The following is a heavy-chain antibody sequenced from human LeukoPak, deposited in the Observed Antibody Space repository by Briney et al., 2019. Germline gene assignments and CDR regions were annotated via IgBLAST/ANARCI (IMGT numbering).Heavy chain of an antibody. J-gene: IGHJ4*02. D-gene: IGHD2-2*01. CDR3: AKDPYGTRYFDY. CDR2: LSGSGGDT. Sequence: GGSLRLSCAASGFTFSRNAMSWVRQAPGKGLEWVSSLSGSGGDTYYADSVKGRFTISRDNSKNKVYLQMNSLRAEGTAVYYCAKDPYGTRYFDYWGQGTLVTVSS. V-gene: IGHV3-23*01. CDR1: GFTFSRNA.